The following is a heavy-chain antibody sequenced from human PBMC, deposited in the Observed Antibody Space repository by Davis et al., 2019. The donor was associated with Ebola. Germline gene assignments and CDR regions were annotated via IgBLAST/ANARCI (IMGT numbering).Heavy chain of an antibody. D-gene: IGHD5-12*01. Sequence: ASVKVSCKASGYTFTGYYMHWVRQAPGQGLEWMGWINPNSGGTNYAQKFQGRVTMTRDTSISTAYMELSSLRSEDTAVYYCARNSGYDWADYWGQGTLVTVSS. V-gene: IGHV1-2*02. CDR2: INPNSGGT. CDR1: GYTFTGYY. CDR3: ARNSGYDWADY. J-gene: IGHJ4*02.